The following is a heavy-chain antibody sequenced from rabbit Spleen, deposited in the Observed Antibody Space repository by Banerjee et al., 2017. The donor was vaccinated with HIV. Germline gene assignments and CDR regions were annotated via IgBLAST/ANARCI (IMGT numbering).Heavy chain of an antibody. CDR3: ARDSYAGSGAWNL. CDR1: GFDFSRTG. CDR2: IYTGDGST. V-gene: IGHV1S47*01. J-gene: IGHJ4*01. Sequence: QEQLVESGGGLVQPGGSLTLTCTPSGFDFSRTGVSWVRQAPGKGLELIACIYTGDGSTIYASWVNGRFTISKTSSTTVTLQMTSLTAADTATYFCARDSYAGSGAWNLWGPGTLVTVS. D-gene: IGHD4-2*01.